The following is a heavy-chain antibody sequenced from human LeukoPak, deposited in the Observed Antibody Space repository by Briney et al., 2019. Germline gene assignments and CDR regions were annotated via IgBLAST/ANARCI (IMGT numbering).Heavy chain of an antibody. CDR1: GYTFTDNH. V-gene: IGHV1-2*02. D-gene: IGHD7-27*01. Sequence: ASVTVSCKASGYTFTDNHMYWMRQAPGQGPECMGWINPNSGGTNYAQKFQGRITMTKDTSISTAYMELSRLRSDDTAVYYCARELGRNAFDIWGQGTMVTVSP. CDR2: INPNSGGT. CDR3: ARELGRNAFDI. J-gene: IGHJ3*02.